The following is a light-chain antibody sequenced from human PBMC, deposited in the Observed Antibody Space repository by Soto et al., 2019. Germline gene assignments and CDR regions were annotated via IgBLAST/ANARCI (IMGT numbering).Light chain of an antibody. CDR3: LHYRAYPFS. J-gene: IGKJ2*03. CDR2: PAS. CDR1: QVPNTY. V-gene: IGKV1-9*01. Sequence: DIQLTQSPSFLSASVGDRVTVSCRASQVPNTYLAWFQQKPGKVPQLLVYPASTLQDGVPSRFRGRGSGTEFTLTINNLQPEDFATYYCLHYRAYPFSFGQGTKVDNK.